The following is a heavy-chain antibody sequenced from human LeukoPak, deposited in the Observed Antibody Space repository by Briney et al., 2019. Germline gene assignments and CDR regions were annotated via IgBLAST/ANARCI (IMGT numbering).Heavy chain of an antibody. Sequence: PVGSLRLSCLASAFTVSSNYMNWVRQAPGKGLEWVSVIYSGGTTYYADSVKGRFTISRDNSKNTLYLQMNSLRAEDTAVYYCAKTGYSGYDFHSWDQGTLVTVSS. V-gene: IGHV3-53*01. J-gene: IGHJ4*02. D-gene: IGHD5-12*01. CDR3: AKTGYSGYDFHS. CDR2: IYSGGTT. CDR1: AFTVSSNY.